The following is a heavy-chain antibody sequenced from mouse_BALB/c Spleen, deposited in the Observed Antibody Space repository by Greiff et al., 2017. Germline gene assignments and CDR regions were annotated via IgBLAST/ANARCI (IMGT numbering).Heavy chain of an antibody. J-gene: IGHJ3*01. Sequence: EVKLQESGAELVRPGALVKLSCKASGFNIKDYYMHWVKQRPEQGLEWIGWIDPENGNTIYDPKFQGKASITADTSSNTAYLQLSSLTSEDTAVYYCASNGNYGFAYWGQGTLVTVSA. CDR2: IDPENGNT. D-gene: IGHD2-1*01. CDR1: GFNIKDYY. CDR3: ASNGNYGFAY. V-gene: IGHV14-1*02.